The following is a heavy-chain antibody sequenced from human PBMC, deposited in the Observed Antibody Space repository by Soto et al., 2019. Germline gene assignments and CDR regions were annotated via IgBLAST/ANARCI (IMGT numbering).Heavy chain of an antibody. J-gene: IGHJ6*02. D-gene: IGHD2-2*01. CDR3: ARARVVGGSGMDV. CDR1: GFTFSSYG. V-gene: IGHV3-33*01. CDR2: IWYDGSNK. Sequence: PGGSLRLSCAASGFTFSSYGMHWVRQAPGKGLEWVAVIWYDGSNKYYADSVKGRFTISRDNSKNTLYLQMNSLRAEDTAVYYCARARVVGGSGMDVWGQGXTVTVYS.